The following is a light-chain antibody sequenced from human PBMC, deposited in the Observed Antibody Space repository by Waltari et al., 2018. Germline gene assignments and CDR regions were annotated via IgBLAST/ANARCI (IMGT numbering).Light chain of an antibody. CDR2: WAS. CDR3: QQYYSTPPWT. CDR1: QSVLYSSNNKNY. Sequence: DIVMTQSPDSLAVSLGERATINCKSSQSVLYSSNNKNYLAWYQQKPGKPPKLLIYWASTREAGVPDRFSGSGSGTDVTLPISSLEAEDVAVYYCQQYYSTPPWTFGQGTKVEIK. V-gene: IGKV4-1*01. J-gene: IGKJ1*01.